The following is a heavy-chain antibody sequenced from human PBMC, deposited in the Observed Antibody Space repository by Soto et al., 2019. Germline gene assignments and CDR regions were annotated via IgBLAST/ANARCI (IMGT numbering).Heavy chain of an antibody. D-gene: IGHD2-2*02. CDR3: TSLIIVVPAAIHYYYYGMEV. CDR2: IRSKYKGGTT. CDR1: GFTFGDYA. J-gene: IGHJ6*02. Sequence: GGSLRLSCTASGFTFGDYAMSWFRQAPGTGLGRVGFIRSKYKGGTTEYAAAGKRRFSISRDDSENIAYLQRDRLKTEYTAVYYCTSLIIVVPAAIHYYYYGMEVWGQGTTVTVSS. V-gene: IGHV3-49*03.